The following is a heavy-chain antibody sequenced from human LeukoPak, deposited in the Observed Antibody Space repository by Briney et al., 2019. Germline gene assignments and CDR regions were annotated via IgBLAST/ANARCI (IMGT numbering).Heavy chain of an antibody. CDR1: GGSISSYY. CDR2: IYTSGST. V-gene: IGHV4-4*07. J-gene: IGHJ4*02. CDR3: ARTYYYDNSGPYCFDY. Sequence: PSETLSLTCTVSGGSISSYYWSWIRQPAGKGLEWIGRIYTSGSTNYNPSLKGRVTMSVDTSKNQFSLKLSSVTAADTAVYYCARTYYYDNSGPYCFDYWGQGTLVTVSS. D-gene: IGHD3-22*01.